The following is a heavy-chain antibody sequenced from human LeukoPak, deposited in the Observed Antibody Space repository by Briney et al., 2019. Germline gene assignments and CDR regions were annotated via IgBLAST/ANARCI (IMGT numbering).Heavy chain of an antibody. Sequence: SETLSLTCTVSGGSISGHYWSWIRQPPGKGLEWIGYIYYSGSTNYNPSLKSRVTISVDTSKNQFSLKLSSVTAADTAVYYCARDRPGFLEWNNWFDPWGQGTLVTVSS. J-gene: IGHJ5*02. CDR2: IYYSGST. CDR3: ARDRPGFLEWNNWFDP. V-gene: IGHV4-59*11. D-gene: IGHD3-3*01. CDR1: GGSISGHY.